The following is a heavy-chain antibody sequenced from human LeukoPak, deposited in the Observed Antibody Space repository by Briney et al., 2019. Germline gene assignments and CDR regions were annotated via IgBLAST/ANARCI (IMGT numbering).Heavy chain of an antibody. D-gene: IGHD1-26*01. J-gene: IGHJ4*02. CDR2: ISGSGGST. CDR1: GFTFSSYA. CDR3: AKDLGEWELLSPDY. Sequence: PGGSLRLSCAAFGFTFSSYAMSLVRQAPGKGLEWVSAISGSGGSTYYADSVKGRFTISRDNSKNTLYLQMNSLRAEDTAVYYCAKDLGEWELLSPDYWGQGTLVTVSS. V-gene: IGHV3-23*01.